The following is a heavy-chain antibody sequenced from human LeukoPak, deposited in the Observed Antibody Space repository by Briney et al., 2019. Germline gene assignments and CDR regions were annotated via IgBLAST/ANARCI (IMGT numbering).Heavy chain of an antibody. CDR2: IYYSGST. CDR3: ASLYSSSWYDAFDI. J-gene: IGHJ3*02. V-gene: IGHV4-59*01. Sequence: PSETLSLTCTVSGGSISSYYWSWIRQPPGKGLEWIGYIYYSGSTNYNPSLKSRVTISVDTSKNRFSLKLSSVTAADTAVYYCASLYSSSWYDAFDIWGQGTMVTVSS. CDR1: GGSISSYY. D-gene: IGHD6-13*01.